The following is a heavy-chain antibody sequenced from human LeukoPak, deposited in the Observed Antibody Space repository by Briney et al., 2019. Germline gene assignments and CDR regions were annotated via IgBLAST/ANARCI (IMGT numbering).Heavy chain of an antibody. CDR2: IRSKANSYAT. Sequence: GGSLRLSCAASGFTFSGSAMHWVRQASGKGLEWVGRIRSKANSYATAYAASVKGRFTISRDDSKNTAYLQMNSLKTEDTAVYHCTRHDYGDYASVAFDIWGQGTMVTVSS. D-gene: IGHD4-17*01. V-gene: IGHV3-73*01. CDR3: TRHDYGDYASVAFDI. J-gene: IGHJ3*02. CDR1: GFTFSGSA.